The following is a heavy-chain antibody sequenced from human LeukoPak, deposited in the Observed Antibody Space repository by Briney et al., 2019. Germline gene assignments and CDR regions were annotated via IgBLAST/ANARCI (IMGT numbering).Heavy chain of an antibody. D-gene: IGHD2-2*02. CDR3: ARVRDIVVVPAAIDAFDI. CDR2: IIPIFGTA. Sequence: SVKVSCKASGGTFSSYAISWVRQAPGQGLEWMGGIIPIFGTANHAQKFQGRVTITTDESTSTAYMELSSLRSEDTAVYYCARVRDIVVVPAAIDAFDIWGQGTMVTVSS. V-gene: IGHV1-69*05. J-gene: IGHJ3*02. CDR1: GGTFSSYA.